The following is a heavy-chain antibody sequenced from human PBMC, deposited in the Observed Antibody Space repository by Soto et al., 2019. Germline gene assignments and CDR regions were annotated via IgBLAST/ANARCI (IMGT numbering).Heavy chain of an antibody. J-gene: IGHJ6*02. CDR2: ITSSSSTK. V-gene: IGHV3-48*02. Sequence: GGSLRLSCAASGFTFTDYWMHWVRQAPGKGLEWVSYITSSSSTKYYADSVKGRFTISRDNAKNSLYLQMNSLRDEDTAVYYCARPEYSSSSYGMDVWGQGTTVTVSS. CDR3: ARPEYSSSSYGMDV. CDR1: GFTFTDYW. D-gene: IGHD6-6*01.